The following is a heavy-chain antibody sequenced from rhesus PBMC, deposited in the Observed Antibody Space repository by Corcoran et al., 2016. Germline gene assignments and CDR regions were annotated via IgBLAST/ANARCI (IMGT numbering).Heavy chain of an antibody. CDR3: VKDRAYTGNYQDYGLDS. D-gene: IGHD1-44*01. Sequence: LSCAASGFTFGRYWMNWVRQAPGRGLEGISTLNSAGAIRFYADSVKGRFTISRDNAKNTLYLQMNSLRPEDTAVYYCVKDRAYTGNYQDYGLDSWGQGVVVTVSS. CDR2: LNSAGAIR. V-gene: IGHV3-14*01. CDR1: GFTFGRYW. J-gene: IGHJ6*01.